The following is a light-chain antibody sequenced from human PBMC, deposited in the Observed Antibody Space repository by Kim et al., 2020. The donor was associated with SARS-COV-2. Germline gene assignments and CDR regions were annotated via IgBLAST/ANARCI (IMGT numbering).Light chain of an antibody. J-gene: IGKJ4*01. V-gene: IGKV3-20*01. CDR3: QQYGSSPQT. CDR1: QSVSSSY. Sequence: SPGERATLSCRASQSVSSSYLAWYQQKPGQAPRLLIYAASSRATGIPDRFSGSGSGTDFTLTISRLEPEDFAVYNCQQYGSSPQTFGGGTKVDIK. CDR2: AAS.